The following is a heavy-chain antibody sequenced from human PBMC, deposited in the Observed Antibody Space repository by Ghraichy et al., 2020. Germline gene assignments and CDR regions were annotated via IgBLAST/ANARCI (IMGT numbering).Heavy chain of an antibody. CDR2: TYYRSKWYN. Sequence: SQTLSLTCAISGDSVSSNSAAWNWIRQSPSRGLEWLGRTYYRSKWYNDYAVSVKSRITINPDTSKNQFSLQLNSVTPEDTAVYYCARGRLQFFRYYYYGMDVWGQGTSVTVSS. CDR3: ARGRLQFFRYYYYGMDV. J-gene: IGHJ6*02. CDR1: GDSVSSNSAA. D-gene: IGHD5-24*01. V-gene: IGHV6-1*01.